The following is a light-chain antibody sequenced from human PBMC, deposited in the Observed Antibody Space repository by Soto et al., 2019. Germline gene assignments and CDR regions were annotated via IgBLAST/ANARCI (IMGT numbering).Light chain of an antibody. CDR3: QQYHSYLST. Sequence: DIQMTQSPSTLSGSIGDRVTITCRASQSIHIYWAWYQQKPGKAPKLLIYRASNLEDGVPSRFSGSGSGTDFTLTISSLQPDDMATYYCQQYHSYLSTFGQGTKVEIK. J-gene: IGKJ2*01. V-gene: IGKV1-5*03. CDR1: QSIHIY. CDR2: RAS.